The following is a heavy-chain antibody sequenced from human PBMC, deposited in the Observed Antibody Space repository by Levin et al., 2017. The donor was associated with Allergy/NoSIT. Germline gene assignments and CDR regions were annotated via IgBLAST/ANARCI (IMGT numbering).Heavy chain of an antibody. J-gene: IGHJ1*01. CDR2: INHSGST. CDR1: GGSFSGSY. CDR3: ARGRRPYSSGYRPFQH. Sequence: SQTLSLTCAVYGGSFSGSYWSWIRQPPGKGLEWIGEINHSGSTNYNPSLKSRVTISVDTSKNQFSLKLSSVTAADTAVYYCARGRRPYSSGYRPFQHWGQGTLVTVSS. V-gene: IGHV4-34*01. D-gene: IGHD6-19*01.